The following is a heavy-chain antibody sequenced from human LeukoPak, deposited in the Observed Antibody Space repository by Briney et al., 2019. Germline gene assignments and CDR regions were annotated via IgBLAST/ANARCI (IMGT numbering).Heavy chain of an antibody. Sequence: ASVKVSCTASGYTFTGYYMHWVRQAPGQGLEWMGRINPNSGGTNYAQKFQGRVTMTRDTSISTAYMELSRLRSDDTAVYYCATGIAASPDAFDIWGQGTMVTVSS. D-gene: IGHD6-13*01. CDR2: INPNSGGT. J-gene: IGHJ3*02. V-gene: IGHV1-2*06. CDR1: GYTFTGYY. CDR3: ATGIAASPDAFDI.